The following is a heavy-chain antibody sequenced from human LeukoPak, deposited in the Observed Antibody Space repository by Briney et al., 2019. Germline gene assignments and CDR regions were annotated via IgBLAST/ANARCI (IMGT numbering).Heavy chain of an antibody. CDR1: GFTFSSYS. CDR3: ARSGATPNKNWFDP. D-gene: IGHD2-8*02. V-gene: IGHV3-21*01. J-gene: IGHJ5*02. Sequence: TGGSLRLSCAASGFTFSSYSMNWVRQAPGKGLEWVSSISSSSSYIYYADSVKGRFTISRDNAKNSLYLQMNSLRAEDTAVYYCARSGATPNKNWFDPWGQGTLVTVSS. CDR2: ISSSSSYI.